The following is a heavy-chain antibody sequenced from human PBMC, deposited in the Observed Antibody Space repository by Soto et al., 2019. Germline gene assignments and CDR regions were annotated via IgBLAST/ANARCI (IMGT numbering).Heavy chain of an antibody. CDR2: ISYDGSNK. CDR1: GFTFSSYG. V-gene: IGHV3-30*18. CDR3: AKDPYRWELLGGYNWFDP. Sequence: QVQLVESGGGVVQPGRSLRLSCAASGFTFSSYGMHWVRQAPGKGLEWVAVISYDGSNKYYADSVKGRFTISRDNSKNTLYLQMNSLRAEDTAVYYCAKDPYRWELLGGYNWFDPWGQGTLVTVSS. J-gene: IGHJ5*02. D-gene: IGHD1-26*01.